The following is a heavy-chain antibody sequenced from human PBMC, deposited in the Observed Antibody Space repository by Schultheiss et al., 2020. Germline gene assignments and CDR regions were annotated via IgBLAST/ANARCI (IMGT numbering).Heavy chain of an antibody. D-gene: IGHD3-22*01. J-gene: IGHJ4*02. Sequence: SETLSLTCTVSGGSISSYYWNWIRQPPGKGLEWIGYIFDRGSTNYNPSLKSRVTISVDTSKNQFSLKLSSLTAADTAVYYCAREYLLQGLDYWGQGTLVTVSS. CDR1: GGSISSYY. CDR3: AREYLLQGLDY. CDR2: IFDRGST. V-gene: IGHV4-59*01.